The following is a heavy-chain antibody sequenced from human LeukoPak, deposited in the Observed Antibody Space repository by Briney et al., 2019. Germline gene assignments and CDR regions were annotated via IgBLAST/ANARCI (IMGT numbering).Heavy chain of an antibody. J-gene: IGHJ4*02. V-gene: IGHV4-59*01. Sequence: TSSETLSLTCTVFGDSISTFYWSWIRQPPGKGLEWIGYIYYSGSTNYNPSLKSRVTISVDTSKNQFSLKLSSVTAADTAVYYCARDRAQWFGELLSHILDYWGQGTLVTVSS. D-gene: IGHD3-10*01. CDR1: GDSISTFY. CDR3: ARDRAQWFGELLSHILDY. CDR2: IYYSGST.